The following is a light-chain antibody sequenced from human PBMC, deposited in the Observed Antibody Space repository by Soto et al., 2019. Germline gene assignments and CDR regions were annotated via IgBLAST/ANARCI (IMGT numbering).Light chain of an antibody. V-gene: IGKV1-5*03. CDR2: RTS. Sequence: DIRMTQSPSTLSASVGGRVTITCRASHSVSPWLAWYQQKPGKAPKLLFYRTSSLQNGVPARFSGRGSGTDFFLTISNLQPDDFATYYCQQYSSSSTFGQGTRVELK. CDR3: QQYSSSST. J-gene: IGKJ1*01. CDR1: HSVSPW.